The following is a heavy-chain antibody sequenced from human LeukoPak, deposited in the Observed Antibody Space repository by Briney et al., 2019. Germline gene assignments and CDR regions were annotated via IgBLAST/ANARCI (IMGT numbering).Heavy chain of an antibody. Sequence: PGGSLRLSCAGSGFTFSGYSLIWVRQDPGKGLEWVSSISSTSTYIYYADSVKGRFTIFRDNAKNSLYLQMNNLRAEDSAVYYCARVGRDWSYDYWGQGTLVTVSS. V-gene: IGHV3-21*01. CDR3: ARVGRDWSYDY. D-gene: IGHD3-10*01. J-gene: IGHJ4*02. CDR2: ISSTSTYI. CDR1: GFTFSGYS.